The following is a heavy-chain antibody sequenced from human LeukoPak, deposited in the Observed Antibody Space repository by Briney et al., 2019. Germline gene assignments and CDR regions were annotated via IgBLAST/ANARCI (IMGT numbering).Heavy chain of an antibody. V-gene: IGHV3-23*01. CDR3: AKVGYCSSTSCSQWAFDI. J-gene: IGHJ3*02. CDR2: ISGSGGST. CDR1: GFTFSSYA. Sequence: GGSLRLSCAASGFTFSSYAMSWVRQAPGKGLEWVSAISGSGGSTYYADSVKGRFTISRDNSKNTLYLQMNSLRAEDTAVYYCAKVGYCSSTSCSQWAFDIRGQGTMVTVSS. D-gene: IGHD2-2*03.